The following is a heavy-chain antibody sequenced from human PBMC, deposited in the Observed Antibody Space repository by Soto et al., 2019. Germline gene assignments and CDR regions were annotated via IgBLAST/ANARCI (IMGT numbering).Heavy chain of an antibody. D-gene: IGHD2-2*01. Sequence: GESLKISCKGSGYSFASYWIAWVRQMPGKGLEWMGIIYPGDSNTRYSPSFQGQVTISADKSLSTAYLQWSSLKASDTAMYYCARQGDCSSTNCYAASYYYYMDVWGKGTTVTVSS. CDR1: GYSFASYW. CDR2: IYPGDSNT. CDR3: ARQGDCSSTNCYAASYYYYMDV. V-gene: IGHV5-51*01. J-gene: IGHJ6*03.